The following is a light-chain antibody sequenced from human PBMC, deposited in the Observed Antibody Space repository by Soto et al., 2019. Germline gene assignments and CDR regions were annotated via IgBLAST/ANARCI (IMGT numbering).Light chain of an antibody. Sequence: DIQMTQSPSTLSASVGDRVTITCRASQSIGNWLAWYQQTPGKAPKLLIYKASSLQSGVPSRFSGSGFGTEFTLTISSLQPADIATYSCQQYNTYRTFGQGTKVEI. CDR3: QQYNTYRT. V-gene: IGKV1-5*03. CDR1: QSIGNW. CDR2: KAS. J-gene: IGKJ1*01.